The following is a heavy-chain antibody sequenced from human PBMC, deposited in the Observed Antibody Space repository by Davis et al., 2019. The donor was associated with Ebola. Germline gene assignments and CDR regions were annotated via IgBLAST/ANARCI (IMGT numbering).Heavy chain of an antibody. J-gene: IGHJ5*02. CDR3: ARSWEGFT. CDR2: IHQHGGQE. Sequence: GESLKISCAAYGFILSGFSMTWIRHAPGKGLEWVASIHQHGGQEYYVDSVKGRFTISRDIDRNSLYLQMNNLRAEDTSVYYCARSWEGFTWGQGTQVIVSS. V-gene: IGHV3-7*01. CDR1: GFILSGFS. D-gene: IGHD1-26*01.